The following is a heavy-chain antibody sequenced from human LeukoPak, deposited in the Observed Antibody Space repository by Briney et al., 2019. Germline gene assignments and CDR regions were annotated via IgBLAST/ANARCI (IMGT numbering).Heavy chain of an antibody. V-gene: IGHV4-59*01. CDR3: ARGDFWSGYLHDY. CDR1: GGSISSYY. D-gene: IGHD3-3*01. J-gene: IGHJ4*02. CDR2: IYYSGST. Sequence: SETLSLTCTVPGGSISSYYWSWIRQPPGKGLEWIGYIYYSGSTNYNPSLKSRVTISVDTSKNQFSLKLSSVTAADTAVYYCARGDFWSGYLHDYWGQGTLVTVSS.